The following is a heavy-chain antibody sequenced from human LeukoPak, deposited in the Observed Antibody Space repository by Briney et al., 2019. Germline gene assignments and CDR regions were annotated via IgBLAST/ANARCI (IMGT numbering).Heavy chain of an antibody. D-gene: IGHD1/OR15-1a*01. Sequence: PGGPLRLSCAASGFTFRNHGMHWVRQAPGKGLEWVAVICYDGGNKYYADSMKGRFTISRDNSKNMLWLQMNSLRAEDTAVYYCVRDRTSRFLDYWGQGTLVTVSS. J-gene: IGHJ4*02. CDR2: ICYDGGNK. CDR3: VRDRTSRFLDY. V-gene: IGHV3-33*01. CDR1: GFTFRNHG.